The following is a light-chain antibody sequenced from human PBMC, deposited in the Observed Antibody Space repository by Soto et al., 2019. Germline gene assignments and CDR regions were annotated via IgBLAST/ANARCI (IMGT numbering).Light chain of an antibody. CDR1: QSVSSSY. CDR3: QQYGSSPST. V-gene: IGKV3-20*01. Sequence: EIVLTQSPGTLSLSPGERATLSCRASQSVSSSYLAWYQQKPGQAPRLLIYGASSRATGIPDRFSGRGSGTNFTLTISRLEPEDFAVYYCQQYGSSPSTFGQPTNLQVK. J-gene: IGKJ2*02. CDR2: GAS.